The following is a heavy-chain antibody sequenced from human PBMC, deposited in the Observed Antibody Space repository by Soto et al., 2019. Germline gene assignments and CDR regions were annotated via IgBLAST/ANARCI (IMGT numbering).Heavy chain of an antibody. D-gene: IGHD4-4*01. Sequence: SRPTLVNPTQTLTLTCPFSDFAVTTNALLVSWIRQPPGKALEWLARIDWDDEKFYSASLRSRLTISMDTSRNQVVLTMANVNPADTATYYCARRLRPDYTVEYGGLGNLVTVS. CDR2: IDWDDEK. CDR1: DFAVTTNALL. V-gene: IGHV2-70*04. J-gene: IGHJ4*02. CDR3: ARRLRPDYTVEY.